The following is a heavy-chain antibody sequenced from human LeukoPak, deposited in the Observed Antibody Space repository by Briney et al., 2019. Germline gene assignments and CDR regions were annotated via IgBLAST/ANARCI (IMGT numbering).Heavy chain of an antibody. Sequence: SETLSLTCTVSGGSISSYYWSWIRQPPGKGLEWIGYIYYSGSTNYNPSLKSRVTISVDRSKNQFSLKLSSVTAADTAVYYCVTTYYSDSSGYVNAFDIWGQGTMVTVSS. V-gene: IGHV4-59*08. D-gene: IGHD3-22*01. CDR1: GGSISSYY. CDR3: VTTYYSDSSGYVNAFDI. J-gene: IGHJ3*02. CDR2: IYYSGST.